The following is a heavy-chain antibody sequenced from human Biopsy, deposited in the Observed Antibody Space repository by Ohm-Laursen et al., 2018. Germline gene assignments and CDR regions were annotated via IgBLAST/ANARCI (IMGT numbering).Heavy chain of an antibody. V-gene: IGHV1-2*02. CDR1: ADSFVGYD. CDR2: IYPNNGAT. Sequence: VSSVKVSCKAPADSFVGYDIHWVRQAPGQGLEWMGSIYPNNGATKNAQKFQGRVTMTRDTSINTAFMELKSLRSDDTAVYYCARDLVDWTVPSWGQGTLVIVSS. J-gene: IGHJ4*02. CDR3: ARDLVDWTVPS. D-gene: IGHD3/OR15-3a*01.